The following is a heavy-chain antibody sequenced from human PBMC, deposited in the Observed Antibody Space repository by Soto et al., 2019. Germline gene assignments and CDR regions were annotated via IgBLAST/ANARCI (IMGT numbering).Heavy chain of an antibody. CDR2: VVWNSGTI. V-gene: IGHV3-9*01. Sequence: GGSLRLSCAASGFTFDDYAMHWVRQAPGKGLEWVSGVVWNSGTIAYADSVKGRFTISRDNAKNSLYLQMDSLRAEDTAFYYCAKGGGVSLPYCFDSWGQGTLVTVSS. D-gene: IGHD1-26*01. CDR1: GFTFDDYA. J-gene: IGHJ4*02. CDR3: AKGGGVSLPYCFDS.